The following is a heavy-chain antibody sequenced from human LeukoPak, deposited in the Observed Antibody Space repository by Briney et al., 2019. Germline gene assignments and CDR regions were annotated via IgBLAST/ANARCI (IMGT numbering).Heavy chain of an antibody. CDR1: GGSITSNNW. D-gene: IGHD2-2*01. Sequence: PSEILSLTCAVSGGSITSNNWWSWVRQPPGKGLEWIGEIYHSGSTNYNPSLKSRVTISVDTSKNQFSLKLSSVTAADTAVYYCARLCSSTSCHSADFDYWGQGTLVTVSS. V-gene: IGHV4-4*02. CDR3: ARLCSSTSCHSADFDY. CDR2: IYHSGST. J-gene: IGHJ4*02.